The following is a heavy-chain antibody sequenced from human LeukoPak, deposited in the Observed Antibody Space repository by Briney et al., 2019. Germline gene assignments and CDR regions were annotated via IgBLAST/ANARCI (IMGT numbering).Heavy chain of an antibody. CDR2: IKSDGSTT. V-gene: IGHV3-74*01. D-gene: IGHD6-6*01. CDR3: ARDRLSSSSYYYYYGMDV. J-gene: IGHJ6*02. Sequence: PGGSLRLSCAASGFTFSSYWMHWVRQAPGKGLVWVSRIKSDGSTTNYADSVKGRFTISRDNAKNTLYLQMNSLRAEDTAVYYCARDRLSSSSYYYYYGMDVWGQGTTVTVSS. CDR1: GFTFSSYW.